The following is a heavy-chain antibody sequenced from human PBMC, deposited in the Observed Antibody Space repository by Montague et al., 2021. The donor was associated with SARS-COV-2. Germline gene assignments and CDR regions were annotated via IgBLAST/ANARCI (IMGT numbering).Heavy chain of an antibody. D-gene: IGHD5-18*01. CDR2: IKQDGSEK. Sequence: SLRLSCAASGFTFSSCWMSWVRQAPGKGLEWVANIKQDGSEKYYVDSVKGRYSISRDNAKNSLYLQMSSLRAEDTAMYYCTRLGWGYSDGLDYWGQGTLVTVSS. CDR3: TRLGWGYSDGLDY. V-gene: IGHV3-7*01. J-gene: IGHJ4*02. CDR1: GFTFSSCW.